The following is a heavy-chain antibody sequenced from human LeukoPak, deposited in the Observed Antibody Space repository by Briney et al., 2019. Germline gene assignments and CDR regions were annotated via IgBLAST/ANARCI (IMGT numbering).Heavy chain of an antibody. CDR1: GYTCTSYG. Sequence: GASVTVSCKASGYTCTSYGISWVRQAPGQGLEWMGWISAHNGNTNYAQKLQGRVTMTTDTSTSTAYMELRSLRSDDTAVYYCARDPEPQYDFWSGYYENYNWFDPWGQGTLVTVSS. D-gene: IGHD3-3*01. CDR3: ARDPEPQYDFWSGYYENYNWFDP. V-gene: IGHV1-18*01. J-gene: IGHJ5*02. CDR2: ISAHNGNT.